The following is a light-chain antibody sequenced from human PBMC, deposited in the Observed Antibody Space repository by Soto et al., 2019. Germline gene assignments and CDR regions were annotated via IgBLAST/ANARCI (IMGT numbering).Light chain of an antibody. J-gene: IGKJ4*01. V-gene: IGKV1-5*03. CDR3: QQLNTYLPLT. Sequence: DIPMTQSPSTLSGSVGDRVTITCRASQTISSWLAWYQQKPGKAPKLLIYKASTLKSGVPSRFSGSGSGTEFTLTISSLQPEDFATYYCQQLNTYLPLTFGGGTKVNIK. CDR1: QTISSW. CDR2: KAS.